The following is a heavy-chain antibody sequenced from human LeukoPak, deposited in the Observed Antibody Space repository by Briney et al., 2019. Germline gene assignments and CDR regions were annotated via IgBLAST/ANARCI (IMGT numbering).Heavy chain of an antibody. J-gene: IGHJ4*02. CDR2: IYHTGSP. Sequence: SETLSLPCAVSGGSLSSSNWWSWVRQPPGKGLEWIGEIYHTGSPNYNPSLKSRVTISVDKSKNHFSLRLSSVTAADTAVYYCARDPHSGSFGSNYWGQGTLVIVSS. V-gene: IGHV4-4*02. D-gene: IGHD1-26*01. CDR3: ARDPHSGSFGSNY. CDR1: GGSLSSSNW.